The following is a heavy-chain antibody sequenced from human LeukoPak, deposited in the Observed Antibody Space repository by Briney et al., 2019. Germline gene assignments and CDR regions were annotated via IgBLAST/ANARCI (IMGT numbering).Heavy chain of an antibody. CDR2: INPSGGST. CDR3: ARAGAAGFFDY. D-gene: IGHD6-13*01. Sequence: GASVKVSCKASGYTFTSYYMHWVRQAPGQGLEWMGIINPSGGSTSYAQKFQGRVTMTRNTSISTAYMELSSLRSEDTAVYYCARAGAAGFFDYWGQGTLVTVSS. CDR1: GYTFTSYY. J-gene: IGHJ4*02. V-gene: IGHV1-46*01.